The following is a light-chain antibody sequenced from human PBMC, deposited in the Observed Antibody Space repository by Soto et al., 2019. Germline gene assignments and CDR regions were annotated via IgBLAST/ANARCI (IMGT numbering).Light chain of an antibody. J-gene: IGKJ1*01. CDR2: GAS. Sequence: EIVITQSQATLSVSPGGRATLSCRASQSISDTLAWYQQKPGQAPRXVIHGASTRATGFPGRFSGSWYGTDGNINISSLQSEDGAVYYCQQYNNWPWTFGQGTKVDI. CDR3: QQYNNWPWT. CDR1: QSISDT. V-gene: IGKV3-15*01.